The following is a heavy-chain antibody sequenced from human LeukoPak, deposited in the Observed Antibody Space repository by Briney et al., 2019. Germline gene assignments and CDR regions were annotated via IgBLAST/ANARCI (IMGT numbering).Heavy chain of an antibody. CDR1: GFTVSSNF. CDR3: ARVSSELDWFDP. Sequence: GGSLRLSCGASGFTVSSNFMSWVRQAPGKGLEWVSVIYSGGETYYADSVKGRFTISRDNSKKTVYLQMNSLRAEDTAVYYCARVSSELDWFDPWGQGTLVTVSS. V-gene: IGHV3-66*01. J-gene: IGHJ5*02. CDR2: IYSGGET. D-gene: IGHD3-10*01.